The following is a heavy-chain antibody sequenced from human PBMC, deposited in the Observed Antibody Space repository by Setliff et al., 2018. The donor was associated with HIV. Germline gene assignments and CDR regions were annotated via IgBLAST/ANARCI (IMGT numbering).Heavy chain of an antibody. Sequence: ASVKVSCKASEYVFTTYAMNWVRQAPGQGLEWMGWINTNTGNPTYAQGFTGRFVFSLDTSVSTAYLQISSLKAEDTAVYYCATPRAPQLYCSGGSCFDAFDLWGQGTMVTVSS. CDR3: ATPRAPQLYCSGGSCFDAFDL. V-gene: IGHV7-4-1*02. CDR1: EYVFTTYA. J-gene: IGHJ3*01. D-gene: IGHD2-15*01. CDR2: INTNTGNP.